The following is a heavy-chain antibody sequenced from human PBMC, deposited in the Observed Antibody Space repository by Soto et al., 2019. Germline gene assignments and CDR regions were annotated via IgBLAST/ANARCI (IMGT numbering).Heavy chain of an antibody. J-gene: IGHJ3*02. Sequence: QVQLVQSGAEVKKPGSSVKVSCKASGGTFSSYAISWVRQAPGQGLEWMGGIIPIFGTANYAQKFQGRVTITADESTSTAYMELSSLRSEDTAVYYCAWWYYDSSGYYGRAFDIWGQGTMVTVSS. CDR2: IIPIFGTA. CDR3: AWWYYDSSGYYGRAFDI. V-gene: IGHV1-69*01. CDR1: GGTFSSYA. D-gene: IGHD3-22*01.